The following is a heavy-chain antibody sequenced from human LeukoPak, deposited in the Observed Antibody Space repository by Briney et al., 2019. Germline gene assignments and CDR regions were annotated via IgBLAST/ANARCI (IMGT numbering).Heavy chain of an antibody. V-gene: IGHV3-23*01. CDR2: ISGGGGST. Sequence: PGGSLRLSCAASGFTFSSYAMSWVRQAPGKGLEWVSAISGGGGSTYYADSVKGRFTISRDNSKNTLYLQMNSLRAEDTAVYYCARDRQDWNQAPIDYWGQGTLVTVSS. CDR3: ARDRQDWNQAPIDY. J-gene: IGHJ4*02. CDR1: GFTFSSYA. D-gene: IGHD1-1*01.